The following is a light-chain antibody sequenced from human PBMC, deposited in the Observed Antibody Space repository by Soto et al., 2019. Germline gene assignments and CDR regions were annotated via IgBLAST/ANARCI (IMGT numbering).Light chain of an antibody. CDR3: QTWGTGIVV. Sequence: QPVLTQSPSDSASLGASVRLTCTLSSGHSNYAIAWHQQQPEKGPRYLMMIKSDGSHTKGDGIPDRFSGSSSGAERYLTISSLQSEGEADYYCQTWGTGIVVFGGGTKLTVL. CDR2: IKSDGSH. V-gene: IGLV4-69*01. J-gene: IGLJ2*01. CDR1: SGHSNYA.